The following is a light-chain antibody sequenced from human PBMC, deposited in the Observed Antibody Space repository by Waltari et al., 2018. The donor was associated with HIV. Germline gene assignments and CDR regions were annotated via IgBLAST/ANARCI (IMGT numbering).Light chain of an antibody. J-gene: IGLJ3*02. CDR1: SLGGKY. CDR2: RDT. V-gene: IGLV3-1*01. CDR3: QAWDSSTAV. Sequence: SYDLTQPPSVSVSPGQTASITRPGASLGGKYACWYQQKPGQSPVLVIFRDTERPPGIPERFSGSNSGNTATLTITGTQAVDEADYYCQAWDSSTAVFAGGTKLTVL.